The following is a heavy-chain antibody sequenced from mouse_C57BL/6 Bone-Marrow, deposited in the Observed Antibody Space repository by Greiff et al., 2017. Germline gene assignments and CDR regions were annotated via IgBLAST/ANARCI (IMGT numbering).Heavy chain of an antibody. CDR1: GYTFTRYG. CDR2: IYPRSGDT. J-gene: IGHJ2*01. CDR3: ARRSLISDGYYDYFDY. Sequence: VKLQESGAELARPGASVKLSCKASGYTFTRYGISWVKQSPGQGLEWIGEIYPRSGDTYYNEQFKGKATLTADKSSSTAYMELRSLTSEDSAVYFYARRSLISDGYYDYFDYWGQGTTLTVSS. D-gene: IGHD2-3*01. V-gene: IGHV1-81*01.